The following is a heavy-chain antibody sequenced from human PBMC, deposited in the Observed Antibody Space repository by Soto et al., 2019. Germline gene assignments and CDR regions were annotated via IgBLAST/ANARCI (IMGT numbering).Heavy chain of an antibody. J-gene: IGHJ4*02. D-gene: IGHD6-19*01. CDR2: ITSDTNTI. Sequence: EAQLVESGGDLVQPGGSLRLTCVASGFPFSIYSMNWVRQAPGKGLEWSSYITSDTNTIKYADSVKGRFTISRDNAKNLVYLQMNSLRDEDTAVYFCARSVEGHFDYWGQGTVVTVSS. CDR3: ARSVEGHFDY. CDR1: GFPFSIYS. V-gene: IGHV3-48*02.